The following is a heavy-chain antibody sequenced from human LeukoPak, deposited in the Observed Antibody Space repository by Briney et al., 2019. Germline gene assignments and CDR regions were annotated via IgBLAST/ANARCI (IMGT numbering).Heavy chain of an antibody. CDR3: ARDTGGGGPPRSYGMDV. CDR1: GFTFNTYA. D-gene: IGHD4-23*01. V-gene: IGHV3-30*04. Sequence: GRSLRLSCAASGFTFNTYAMHWVRQVPGTGLEWVAVISYDGATKYYGDSAKGRFTISRDSSKNSLYLQMNSLRADDTAVYYCARDTGGGGPPRSYGMDVWGKGTTVTVSS. CDR2: ISYDGATK. J-gene: IGHJ6*04.